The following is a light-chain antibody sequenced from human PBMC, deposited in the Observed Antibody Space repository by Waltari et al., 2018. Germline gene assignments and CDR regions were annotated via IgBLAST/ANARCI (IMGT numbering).Light chain of an antibody. V-gene: IGLV7-43*01. CDR2: STT. Sequence: QTVVTQEPSLTVSPGGAVTLTCASSAGAVTRGNYPNCIQQKPGQVPRSLIHSTTNRHSWTPARFTGSLLGGKAALTLSGVQPEDEAEYYCLLYDGSDQVFGGGTKLTVL. J-gene: IGLJ3*02. CDR1: AGAVTRGNY. CDR3: LLYDGSDQV.